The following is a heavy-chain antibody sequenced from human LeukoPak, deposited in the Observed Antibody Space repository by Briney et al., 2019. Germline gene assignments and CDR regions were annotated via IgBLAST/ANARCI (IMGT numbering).Heavy chain of an antibody. V-gene: IGHV4-39*07. D-gene: IGHD3-10*01. CDR3: ARDRSPSVVRGVFDY. Sequence: SETLSLTCTVSGGSIRSSYYYWGWIRQPPGKGLEWIGSIYDSGSTYYNPSLKSRVTISVDTSKNQFSLKLSSVTAADTAVYYCARDRSPSVVRGVFDYWGQGTLVTVSS. J-gene: IGHJ4*02. CDR1: GGSIRSSYYY. CDR2: IYDSGST.